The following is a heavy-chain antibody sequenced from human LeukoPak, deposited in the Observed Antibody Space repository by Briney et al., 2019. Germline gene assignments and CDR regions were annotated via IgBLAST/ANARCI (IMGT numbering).Heavy chain of an antibody. D-gene: IGHD3-16*02. CDR1: GFTSSSYW. V-gene: IGHV3-7*01. CDR2: IKQDGSEK. CDR3: AREYYDYVWGSYRYYYYYYMDV. J-gene: IGHJ6*03. Sequence: PGGSLRLSCAASGFTSSSYWMSWVRQAPGKGLEWVANIKQDGSEKYYVDSVKGRFTISRDNAKNSLYLQMNSLRAEDTAVYYCAREYYDYVWGSYRYYYYYYMDVWGKGTTVTVSS.